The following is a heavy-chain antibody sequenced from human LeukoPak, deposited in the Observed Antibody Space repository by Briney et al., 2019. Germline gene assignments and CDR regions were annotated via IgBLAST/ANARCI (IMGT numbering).Heavy chain of an antibody. CDR3: ARVPGYSSGWYLSDAFDI. V-gene: IGHV3-30*03. CDR1: GFTFSDYY. J-gene: IGHJ3*02. CDR2: ISYDGSNK. Sequence: GGSLRLSCAASGFTFSDYYMSWIRQAPGKGLEWVTVISYDGSNKYYADSVKGRFTISRDNSKNTLYLQMNSLRAEDTAVYYCARVPGYSSGWYLSDAFDIWGQGTMVTVSS. D-gene: IGHD6-19*01.